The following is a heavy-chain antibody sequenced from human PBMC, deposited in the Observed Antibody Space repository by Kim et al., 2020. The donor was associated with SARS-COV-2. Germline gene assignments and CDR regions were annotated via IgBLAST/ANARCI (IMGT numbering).Heavy chain of an antibody. CDR3: ARVPPPRDSSGREN. J-gene: IGHJ4*02. V-gene: IGHV1-69*13. D-gene: IGHD6-19*01. CDR2: IIPIFGTA. CDR1: GGTFSSYA. Sequence: SVKVSCKASGGTFSSYAISWVRQAPGQGLEWMGGIIPIFGTANYAQKFQGRVTITADESTSTAYMELSSLRSEDTAVYYCARVPPPRDSSGRENWGQGTLVTVSS.